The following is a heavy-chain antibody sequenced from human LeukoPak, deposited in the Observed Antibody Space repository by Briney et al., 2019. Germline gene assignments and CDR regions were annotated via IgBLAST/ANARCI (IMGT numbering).Heavy chain of an antibody. J-gene: IGHJ5*02. Sequence: SVNVSCKASGGTFSINADSWVRQPPAQGHEWMGGIIPIFSTANYAQKFQGRVRITADESTSTDYMELSSLRSEDTDVYYCARSPGEYCSSTSCYLNWFDPWGRGTLVTVSS. CDR3: ARSPGEYCSSTSCYLNWFDP. V-gene: IGHV1-69*13. CDR2: IIPIFSTA. CDR1: GGTFSINA. D-gene: IGHD2-2*01.